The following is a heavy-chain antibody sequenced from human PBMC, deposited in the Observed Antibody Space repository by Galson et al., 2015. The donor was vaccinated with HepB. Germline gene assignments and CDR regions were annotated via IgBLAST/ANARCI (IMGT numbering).Heavy chain of an antibody. Sequence: SLRLSCAAPGLSFSSYAMHWVRQAPGKGLEWVSFISYDGSNKYYADSVKGRSTISRDNSKNTLYLQMNSLRAEDTAVYYCARDLGGYRGYDIGGWFDPWGQGTLVTVSS. D-gene: IGHD5-12*01. J-gene: IGHJ5*02. CDR3: ARDLGGYRGYDIGGWFDP. V-gene: IGHV3-30-3*01. CDR1: GLSFSSYA. CDR2: ISYDGSNK.